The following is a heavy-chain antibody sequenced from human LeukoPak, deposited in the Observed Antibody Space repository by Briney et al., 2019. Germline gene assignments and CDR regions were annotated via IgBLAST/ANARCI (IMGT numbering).Heavy chain of an antibody. J-gene: IGHJ5*02. CDR2: INCSGGST. Sequence: GESLRHFRSASWFHLSSYVMSWLRPAAGKGLAGVADINCSGGSTYYADSVKGRFTISRDNSNNTLYLQMNSLRAEDTAVYYCAKRSTESALGWFDPWGQGTLVTVSS. CDR3: AKRSTESALGWFDP. D-gene: IGHD6-6*01. V-gene: IGHV3-23*01. CDR1: WFHLSSYV.